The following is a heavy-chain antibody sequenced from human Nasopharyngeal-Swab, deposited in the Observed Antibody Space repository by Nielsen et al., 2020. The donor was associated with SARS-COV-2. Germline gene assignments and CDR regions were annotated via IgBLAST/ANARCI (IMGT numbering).Heavy chain of an antibody. J-gene: IGHJ5*02. Sequence: GESLKISCIGFGYSFANYWIGWVRQMPGKGLEWMGSIYPGNSDTRYSPAFHGRVIISADKSINAAYLQWTSLRASDTAVYYCARRAARDGYNYEVDPWGQGTLVTVSS. CDR3: ARRAARDGYNYEVDP. CDR1: GYSFANYW. V-gene: IGHV5-51*01. D-gene: IGHD5-24*01. CDR2: IYPGNSDT.